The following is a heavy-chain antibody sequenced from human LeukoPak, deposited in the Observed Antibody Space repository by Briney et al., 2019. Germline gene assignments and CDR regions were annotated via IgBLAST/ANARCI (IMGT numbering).Heavy chain of an antibody. J-gene: IGHJ4*02. D-gene: IGHD2-15*01. CDR2: ISGSGTST. Sequence: GGSLRLSCAASGFTFSSYAMSWVRQAPGKGLEWVSSISGSGTSTFYADSVMGHITISRDNSKNTLSLQMNSLRAEDTAIYYCAKEVCSSGGSCPLDFWGQGPPVTVSS. CDR3: AKEVCSSGGSCPLDF. V-gene: IGHV3-23*01. CDR1: GFTFSSYA.